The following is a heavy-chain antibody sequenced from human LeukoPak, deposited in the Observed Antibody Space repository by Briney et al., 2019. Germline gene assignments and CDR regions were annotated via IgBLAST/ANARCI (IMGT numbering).Heavy chain of an antibody. CDR2: INSVGSST. Sequence: GGSLRLSCAASGFTFSSYWMHWVRQAPGKGLVWVSRINSVGSSTSYADSVKGRFTISRDNAKNTLYLQMNSLRAEDTTVYYCARGVGYCSSTSCYWWFDPWGQGTLVTVSS. V-gene: IGHV3-74*01. D-gene: IGHD2-2*01. CDR3: ARGVGYCSSTSCYWWFDP. J-gene: IGHJ5*02. CDR1: GFTFSSYW.